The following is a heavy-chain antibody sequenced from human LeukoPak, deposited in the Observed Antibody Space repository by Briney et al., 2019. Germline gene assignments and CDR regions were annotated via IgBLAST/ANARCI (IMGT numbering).Heavy chain of an antibody. J-gene: IGHJ6*03. CDR3: ASRSPPHTAMVTMDYSYYYMDV. CDR1: GYTFTSYY. CDR2: INPSGGST. V-gene: IGHV1-46*01. D-gene: IGHD5-18*01. Sequence: ASVKVSCKASGYTFTSYYMHWVRQAPGQGLEWKGIINPSGGSTSYAQKFQGRVTMTRDTSTSTVYMELSSLRSEDTAVYYCASRSPPHTAMVTMDYSYYYMDVWGKGTTVTVSS.